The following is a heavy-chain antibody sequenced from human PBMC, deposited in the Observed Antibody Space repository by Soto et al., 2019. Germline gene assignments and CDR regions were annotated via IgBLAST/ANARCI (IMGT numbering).Heavy chain of an antibody. J-gene: IGHJ5*02. CDR2: INAGNGNT. V-gene: IGHV1-3*01. CDR3: ASSDTKNRDNWFDP. D-gene: IGHD5-18*01. CDR1: GYTFTSYA. Sequence: ASVKVSCKASGYTFTSYAMHWVRQAPGQRLEWMGWINAGNGNTKYSQKFQGRVTITRDTSASTAYMELSGLRSEDTAVYYCASSDTKNRDNWFDPWGQGTLVTVSS.